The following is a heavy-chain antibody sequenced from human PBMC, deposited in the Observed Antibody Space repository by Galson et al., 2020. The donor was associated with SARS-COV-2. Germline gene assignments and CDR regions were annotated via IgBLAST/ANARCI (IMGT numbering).Heavy chain of an antibody. J-gene: IGHJ4*02. V-gene: IGHV3-30*01. CDR2: ISHDGSNK. D-gene: IGHD6-13*01. Sequence: GESLKISCAASGFTFSSYAMHWVRQAPGKGLEWVAVISHDGSNKYYADSVKGRFTISRDNSKNTLYLQMNSLRAEDTAVYYCARDRSSWYLDYWGQGTLVTVSS. CDR1: GFTFSSYA. CDR3: ARDRSSWYLDY.